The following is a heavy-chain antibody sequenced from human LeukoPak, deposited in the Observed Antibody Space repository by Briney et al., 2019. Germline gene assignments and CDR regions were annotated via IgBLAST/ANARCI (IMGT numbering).Heavy chain of an antibody. V-gene: IGHV3-23*01. J-gene: IGHJ1*01. Sequence: PGGSLRLSCTVSGFTLSSYERSWIRQAPGKGLEWVSSIDYDGGSGHYADSVKGRFTISRDNSNNTLFLHLNSLRGEDTAVYYCTRNSGWYGLSWGQGTLVTVSS. CDR1: GFTLSSYE. CDR3: TRNSGWYGLS. CDR2: IDYDGGSG. D-gene: IGHD6-19*01.